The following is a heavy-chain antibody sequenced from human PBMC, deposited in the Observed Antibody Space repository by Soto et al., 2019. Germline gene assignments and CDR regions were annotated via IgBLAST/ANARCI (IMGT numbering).Heavy chain of an antibody. J-gene: IGHJ5*02. CDR3: AGEGGSETLQPSYNWFDT. V-gene: IGHV1-2*02. CDR2: INANNGGA. CDR1: GYTFTDYR. Sequence: QVRLVQSGAEVKKPGASVKVSCKASGYTFTDYRIHWVRQAPGQGLEFMGWINANNGGAGSAQQFQGRVTVTRGTSITTVYMELSNLRSDDTALYYCAGEGGSETLQPSYNWFDTWGQGTLVTVSS. D-gene: IGHD6-25*01.